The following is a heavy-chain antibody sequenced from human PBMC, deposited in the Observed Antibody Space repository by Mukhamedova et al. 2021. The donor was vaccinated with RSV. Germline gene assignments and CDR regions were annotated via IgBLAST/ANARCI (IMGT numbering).Heavy chain of an antibody. Sequence: AEYMGRRVTITADESTSTAYMELSSLRSEDTAVYYCARGAYCGGDCYSGFDLWGRGTLVTVSS. J-gene: IGHJ2*01. CDR3: ARGAYCGGDCYSGFDL. D-gene: IGHD2-21*02. V-gene: IGHV1-69*01.